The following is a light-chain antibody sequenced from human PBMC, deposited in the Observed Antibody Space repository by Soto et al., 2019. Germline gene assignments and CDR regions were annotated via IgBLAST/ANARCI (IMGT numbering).Light chain of an antibody. Sequence: EIVLTQSPGTLSLSPGEIATLSCSASQSVSSSYLAWYQQKPGQAPRLLIYGASSRATGIPDRFSGSGSGTDFALTISRLEPEDFAVYYGQQYGSSPLTFGGGTKVEIK. J-gene: IGKJ4*01. CDR2: GAS. CDR1: QSVSSSY. CDR3: QQYGSSPLT. V-gene: IGKV3-20*01.